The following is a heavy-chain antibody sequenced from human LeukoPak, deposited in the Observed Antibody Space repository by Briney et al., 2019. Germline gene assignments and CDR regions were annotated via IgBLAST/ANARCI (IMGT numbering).Heavy chain of an antibody. J-gene: IGHJ4*02. D-gene: IGHD5-12*01. V-gene: IGHV4-38-2*01. CDR2: MFHSGST. CDR3: ARSLSRGYSGFRVSPFDY. Sequence: SETLSLTCAVSGYSISSGYYWGWIRQPPGKGLEWIGSMFHSGSTYYNPSLKGRVTISVDKSKNHFSLKLSSVTAADTAVYYCARSLSRGYSGFRVSPFDYWGQGTLVTVSS. CDR1: GYSISSGYY.